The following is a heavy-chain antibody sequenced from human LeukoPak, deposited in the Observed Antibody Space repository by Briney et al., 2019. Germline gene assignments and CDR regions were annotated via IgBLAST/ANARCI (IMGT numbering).Heavy chain of an antibody. CDR1: GFTFSSYW. D-gene: IGHD3-3*01. CDR2: INSDGSST. CDR3: ARDLFSGYYDFWSGYYRSNYGMDV. Sequence: GGSLRLSCAASGFTFSSYWMYWVRQAPGKGLVWVSRINSDGSSTSYADSVKGRFTISRDNAKNTLYLQMNSLRAEDTAVYYCARDLFSGYYDFWSGYYRSNYGMDVWGQGTTVTVSS. J-gene: IGHJ6*02. V-gene: IGHV3-74*01.